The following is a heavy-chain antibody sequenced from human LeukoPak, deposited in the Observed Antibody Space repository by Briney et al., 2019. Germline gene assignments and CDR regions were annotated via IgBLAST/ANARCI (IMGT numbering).Heavy chain of an antibody. D-gene: IGHD4-17*01. CDR2: IWYDGSNK. J-gene: IGHJ4*02. V-gene: IGHV3-33*01. CDR3: ARGRDYGDYSLYYFDY. Sequence: GGSLRLSCAASGFTFSSYGMHWVRQAPGKGLEWVAVIWYDGSNKYYADSVKGRFTISRDNSKNTLYLQMNSLRAEDTAVYYCARGRDYGDYSLYYFDYWGREPWSPSP. CDR1: GFTFSSYG.